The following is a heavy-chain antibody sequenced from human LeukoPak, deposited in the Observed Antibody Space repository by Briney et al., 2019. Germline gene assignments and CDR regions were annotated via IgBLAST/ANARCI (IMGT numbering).Heavy chain of an antibody. Sequence: ASVKVSCKAFGYSFTGYRIHWVRQAPGPGLEWMGWINPNSGGSNYAQKFQGRVTMTRDTSISTAYLDLSRLRSDDTAVYYCARCQLVVAASLCDYWGQGALVTVSS. CDR3: ARCQLVVAASLCDY. CDR2: INPNSGGS. V-gene: IGHV1-2*02. J-gene: IGHJ4*02. D-gene: IGHD2-15*01. CDR1: GYSFTGYR.